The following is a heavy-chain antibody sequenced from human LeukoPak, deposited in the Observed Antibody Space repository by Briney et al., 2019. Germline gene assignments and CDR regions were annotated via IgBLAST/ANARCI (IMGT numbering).Heavy chain of an antibody. J-gene: IGHJ3*02. Sequence: SETLSLTCTVSGGSISCHYWNWIRQPPRKGLEWIGYIYYSGSTNYNPSLKSRVTISVDTSKNQFSLKLSSVTAADTAVYYCARETTVVTPGRSDVFDIWGQGTMVTVSS. CDR3: ARETTVVTPGRSDVFDI. D-gene: IGHD4-23*01. CDR2: IYYSGST. CDR1: GGSISCHY. V-gene: IGHV4-59*11.